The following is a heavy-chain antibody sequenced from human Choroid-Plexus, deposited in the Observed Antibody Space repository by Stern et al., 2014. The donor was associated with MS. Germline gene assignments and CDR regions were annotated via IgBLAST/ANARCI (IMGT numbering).Heavy chain of an antibody. CDR3: AKDRQYLTFFFDF. Sequence: QVQLVQSGGGVVQPGRPLRLSCAASVGMHWVRPAPGKGLEWVALISYDGSKDYADSVKGRFAISRDNSKNTLYLQMNSLRAEDTAVYYCAKDRQYLTFFFDFWGQGSLVTVSS. CDR2: ISYDGSK. V-gene: IGHV3-30*18. D-gene: IGHD2/OR15-2a*01. J-gene: IGHJ4*02. CDR1: VG.